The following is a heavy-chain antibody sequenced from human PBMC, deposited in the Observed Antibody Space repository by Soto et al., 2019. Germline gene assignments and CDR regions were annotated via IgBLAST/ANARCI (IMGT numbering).Heavy chain of an antibody. CDR2: IYYSGST. V-gene: IGHV4-39*01. CDR1: GGSISSSSYY. J-gene: IGHJ4*02. CDR3: ARPRFIAAAGMFDY. D-gene: IGHD6-13*01. Sequence: SETLSLTCTVSGGSISSSSYYWGWIRQPPGKGLEWIGSIYYSGSTYYNPSLKSRVTISVDTSKNQFSLKLSSVTAAETAVYYCARPRFIAAAGMFDYWGQGTLVTVSS.